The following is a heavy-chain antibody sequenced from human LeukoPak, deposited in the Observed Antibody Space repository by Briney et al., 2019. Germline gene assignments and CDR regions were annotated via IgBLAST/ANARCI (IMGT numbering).Heavy chain of an antibody. CDR1: VGSYSGYY. V-gene: IGHV4-34*01. J-gene: IGHJ4*02. Sequence: PSETLSLTSALYVGSYSGYYWCCIRHPPGKGLESIGEIKHRESTNDNPSLQSRVTISVDTSKNQFSLKLSSVTAADTAVYYCARERWGYDYVWGSYRSPTRSWTWYFDYWGQGTLVTVSS. D-gene: IGHD3-16*02. CDR3: ARERWGYDYVWGSYRSPTRSWTWYFDY. CDR2: IKHREST.